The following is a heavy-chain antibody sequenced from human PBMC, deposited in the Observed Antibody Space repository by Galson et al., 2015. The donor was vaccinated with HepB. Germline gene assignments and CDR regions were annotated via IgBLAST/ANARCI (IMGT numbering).Heavy chain of an antibody. CDR3: ARGGPHYYDSRGYYLPIPDY. CDR2: ISSSSSYT. Sequence: SLRLSCAASGFTFSDYYMSWIRQAPGKGLEWVSYISSSSSYTNYADSVKGRFTISRDNAKNSLYLQMNSLRAEDTAVYYCARGGPHYYDSRGYYLPIPDYWGQGTLVTVSS. CDR1: GFTFSDYY. J-gene: IGHJ4*02. D-gene: IGHD3-22*01. V-gene: IGHV3-11*06.